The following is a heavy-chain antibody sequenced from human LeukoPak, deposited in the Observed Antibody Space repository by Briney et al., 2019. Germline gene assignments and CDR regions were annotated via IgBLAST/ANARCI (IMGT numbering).Heavy chain of an antibody. CDR2: INRSVGST. CDR3: ARAYGSGSYTLGFFDY. J-gene: IGHJ4*02. D-gene: IGHD3-10*01. V-gene: IGHV1-46*01. CDR1: GYTFTSYY. Sequence: SVRVSCKASGYTFTSYYMHWVRQAPGQGLGWMGIINRSVGSTNYAKKFQGRVTMTRYTSTSTVYIELSSLRSEDTAVYYCARAYGSGSYTLGFFDYWGQGTLVAVSP.